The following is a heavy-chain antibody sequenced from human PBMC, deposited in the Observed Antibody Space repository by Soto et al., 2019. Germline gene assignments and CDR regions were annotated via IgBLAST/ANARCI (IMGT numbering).Heavy chain of an antibody. Sequence: GGSLRLSCADSGFRLSSYSRRWERQTPGKGVEWVAAITATGDRTYYADSVTGRFTISRDNSKKTHYLQMTSLRAEDTAMYYCATMNGYFEYWGQGTPVTVSS. V-gene: IGHV3-23*01. CDR1: GFRLSSYS. CDR2: ITATGDRT. D-gene: IGHD3-22*01. J-gene: IGHJ4*02. CDR3: ATMNGYFEY.